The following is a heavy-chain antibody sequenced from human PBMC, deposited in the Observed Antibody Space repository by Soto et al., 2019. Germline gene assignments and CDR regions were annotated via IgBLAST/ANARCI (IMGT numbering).Heavy chain of an antibody. V-gene: IGHV4-30-4*01. CDR2: IHNTGSP. J-gene: IGHJ4*02. D-gene: IGHD1-26*01. Sequence: SETLSLTCTVSGGSISSGDYYWTWIRQSPGKGLEWIAYIHNTGSPYYNLSLKSRLTISLDTSKNQFSLRLSSVTAADTAVYYCARSRHSGSYFFDCWGQGILVTVSS. CDR3: ARSRHSGSYFFDC. CDR1: GGSISSGDYY.